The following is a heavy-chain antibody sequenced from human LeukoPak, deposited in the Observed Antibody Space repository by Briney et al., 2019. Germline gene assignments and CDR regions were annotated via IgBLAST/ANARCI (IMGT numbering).Heavy chain of an antibody. CDR3: AREGEEFDYVWGSSGNRKDYYYYYMDV. J-gene: IGHJ6*03. D-gene: IGHD3-16*01. CDR2: IIPIFGTA. Sequence: GASVKVSCKASGGTFSSYAISWVRQAPGQGLEWMGGIIPIFGTANYAQKFQGRVTITTDESTSTAYMELSSLRSEDTAVYYCAREGEEFDYVWGSSGNRKDYYYYYMDVWGKGTTVIVSS. CDR1: GGTFSSYA. V-gene: IGHV1-69*05.